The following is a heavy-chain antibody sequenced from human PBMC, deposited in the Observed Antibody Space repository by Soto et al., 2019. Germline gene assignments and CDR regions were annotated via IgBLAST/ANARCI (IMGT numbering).Heavy chain of an antibody. CDR3: ARGWELLYYYGMDV. D-gene: IGHD1-26*01. J-gene: IGHJ6*02. CDR1: GGTFSSYA. Sequence: QVQLVQSGAEVKKPGSSVKVSCKASGGTFSSYAISWVRQAPGQGLEWMGGIIPIFGTANYAQKFQGRVTITADDSTSTAYMELSSLRSEDTAVYYCARGWELLYYYGMDVWGQGTTVTVSS. CDR2: IIPIFGTA. V-gene: IGHV1-69*01.